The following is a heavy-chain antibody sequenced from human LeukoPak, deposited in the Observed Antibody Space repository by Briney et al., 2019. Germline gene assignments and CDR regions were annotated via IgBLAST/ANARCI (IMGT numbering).Heavy chain of an antibody. D-gene: IGHD2-2*01. J-gene: IGHJ4*02. V-gene: IGHV4-34*01. CDR1: GGSFSGYY. CDR2: INHRGST. CDR3: ASRIVVPAAIASDY. Sequence: SSETLSLTCAVYGGSFSGYYWSWIRQPPGKGLEWIGEINHRGSTNYNPSLKSRVTISVDTSKNQFSLKLSSVTAADTAVYYCASRIVVPAAIASDYWGQGTLVTVSS.